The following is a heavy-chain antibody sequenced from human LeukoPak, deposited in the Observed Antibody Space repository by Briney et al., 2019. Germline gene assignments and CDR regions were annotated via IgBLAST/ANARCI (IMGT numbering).Heavy chain of an antibody. CDR1: GFTVSSKY. CDR3: ARAKKATIFDY. J-gene: IGHJ4*02. CDR2: IYSGGSA. Sequence: GGSLRLSCAASGFTVSSKYMSWVRQAPGKGLEWVSVIYSGGSAYYADSVKGRFTISRDNSKNTLYLQMNSLRAEDTAVYYCARAKKATIFDYWGQGTLVTVSS. V-gene: IGHV3-53*01. D-gene: IGHD5-12*01.